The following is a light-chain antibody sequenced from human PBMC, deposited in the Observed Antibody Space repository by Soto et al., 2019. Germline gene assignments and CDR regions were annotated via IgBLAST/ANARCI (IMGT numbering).Light chain of an antibody. Sequence: EIVLTQSPGTLSLSPGERATLSCRASQSVSSSHLAWYQQKPGQAPRLLINGASSRATGIPDRFSGSGSGTEVALTVSRLEPEDFAVYYCQEYGSSSLTFGGGTKVEI. CDR2: GAS. J-gene: IGKJ4*01. V-gene: IGKV3-20*01. CDR3: QEYGSSSLT. CDR1: QSVSSSH.